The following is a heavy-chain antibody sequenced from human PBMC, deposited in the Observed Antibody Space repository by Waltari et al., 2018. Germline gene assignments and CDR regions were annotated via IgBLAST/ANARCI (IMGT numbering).Heavy chain of an antibody. V-gene: IGHV3-30-3*01. CDR3: ARDADIVVVVAATGFDY. J-gene: IGHJ4*02. CDR2: ISIDGSNK. Sequence: QVQLVESGGGVVQPGRSLRLSCAASGFTFRTYAMHWVRQAPGKGLEWVAVISIDGSNKYYTDSVKGRFTISRDNSKNTLYLQMNSLRAEDTAVYYCARDADIVVVVAATGFDYWGQGTLVTVSS. D-gene: IGHD2-15*01. CDR1: GFTFRTYA.